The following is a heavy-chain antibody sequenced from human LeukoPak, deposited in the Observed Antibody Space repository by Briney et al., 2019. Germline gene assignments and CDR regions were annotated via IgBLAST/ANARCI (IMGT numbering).Heavy chain of an antibody. CDR3: ARATYSGPDY. CDR2: IYYSGTT. D-gene: IGHD5-12*01. V-gene: IGHV4-31*03. J-gene: IGHJ4*02. Sequence: SETLSLTCTVSGGSVISGSYYWSWIRQHPGTGLTWIGYIYYSGTTYYNPSLKSRVTISVDTSRNQFSLKLTSVTAADTAMYYCARATYSGPDYWGQGTLVTVSS. CDR1: GGSVISGSYY.